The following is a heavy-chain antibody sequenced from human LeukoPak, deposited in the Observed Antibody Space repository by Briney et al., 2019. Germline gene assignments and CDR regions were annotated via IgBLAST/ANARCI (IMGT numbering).Heavy chain of an antibody. CDR2: IYYSGST. CDR1: GGSISSYY. D-gene: IGHD3-10*01. CDR3: ARVGYYGSGSLIYFDY. Sequence: SETLSLTCTVSGGSISSYYWSWIRQPPGKGLGWIGYIYYSGSTNYNPSLKSRVTISVDTSKNQFSLKLSSVTAADTAVYYCARVGYYGSGSLIYFDYWGQGTLVTVSS. V-gene: IGHV4-59*01. J-gene: IGHJ4*02.